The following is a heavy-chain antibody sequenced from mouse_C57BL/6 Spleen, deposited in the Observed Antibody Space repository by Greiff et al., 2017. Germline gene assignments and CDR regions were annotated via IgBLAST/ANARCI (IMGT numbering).Heavy chain of an antibody. J-gene: IGHJ4*01. CDR3: ARPYYDYDAYYAMDY. V-gene: IGHV5-12*01. CDR2: ISNGGGST. CDR1: GFTFSDYY. Sequence: EVKLVESGGGLVQPGGSLKLSCAASGFTFSDYYMYWVRQTPEKRLEWVSYISNGGGSTYYPDTVKGRFTISRDNAKNTLYLQMSRLKSEDTAMYYCARPYYDYDAYYAMDYWGQGTSVTVSS. D-gene: IGHD2-4*01.